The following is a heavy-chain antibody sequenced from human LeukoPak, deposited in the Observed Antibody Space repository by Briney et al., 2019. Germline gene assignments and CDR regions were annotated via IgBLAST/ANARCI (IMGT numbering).Heavy chain of an antibody. CDR1: GFTFSSYW. CDR2: ISYDGSNK. D-gene: IGHD4-23*01. J-gene: IGHJ3*02. CDR3: ARAYGGNSEAFDI. V-gene: IGHV3-30-3*01. Sequence: GGSLRLSCVGSGFTFSSYWMSWVRQAPGKGPEWVAVISYDGSNKYYADSVKGRFTISRDNAKNSLYLQMNSLRAEDTAVYYCARAYGGNSEAFDIWGQGTMVTVSS.